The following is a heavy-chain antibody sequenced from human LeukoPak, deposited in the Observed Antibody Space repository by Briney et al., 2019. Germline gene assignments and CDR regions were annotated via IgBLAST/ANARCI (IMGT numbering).Heavy chain of an antibody. CDR2: INPNSGGT. V-gene: IGHV1-2*02. CDR1: GYTFTGYY. J-gene: IGHJ4*02. D-gene: IGHD6-6*01. CDR3: ARILRLYSSSSMRGYFDY. Sequence: ASAKVSCKASGYTFTGYYMHWVRQAPGQGLEWMGWINPNSGGTNYAQKFQGRVTMTRDTSISTAYMELSRLRSDDTAVYYCARILRLYSSSSMRGYFDYWGQGTLVTVSS.